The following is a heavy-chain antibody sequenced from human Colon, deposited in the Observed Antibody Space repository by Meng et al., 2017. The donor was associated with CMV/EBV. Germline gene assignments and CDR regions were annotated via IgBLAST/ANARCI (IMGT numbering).Heavy chain of an antibody. V-gene: IGHV1-2*02. CDR2: INPYSGDT. CDR1: GYTFTGYL. J-gene: IGHJ4*02. D-gene: IGHD3-3*01. CDR3: GTFGGDFDY. Sequence: QVHLMQSGAGMREPGASVKVSCKASGYTFTGYLIHWVRQAPGQGLEWMGWINPYSGDTIYAQKFEVGVTMTRDASITTAYLELSSLKSDDTAVYYCGTFGGDFDYWGQGTLVTVSS.